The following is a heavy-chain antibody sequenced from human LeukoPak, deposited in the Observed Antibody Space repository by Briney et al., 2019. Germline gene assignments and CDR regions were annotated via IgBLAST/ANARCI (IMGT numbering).Heavy chain of an antibody. CDR2: IWHDGSKR. D-gene: IGHD2-8*01. V-gene: IGHV3-30*02. Sequence: GGSLRLSCAASGFTFSSYPMHWVRQAPATGQERVAVIWHDGSKRYYADPVKGRFIISRVNSDGKLYLQMNSLRPEDTAAYYCSKVALSRGYCTNGTCYYTPENNWFDPWGQGTLVTVSS. CDR1: GFTFSSYP. J-gene: IGHJ5*02. CDR3: SKVALSRGYCTNGTCYYTPENNWFDP.